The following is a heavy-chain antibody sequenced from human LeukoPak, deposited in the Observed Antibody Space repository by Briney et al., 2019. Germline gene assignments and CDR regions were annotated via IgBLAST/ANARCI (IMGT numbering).Heavy chain of an antibody. CDR3: ARGPVFYYGSGSYYKSPRFDY. CDR2: INHSGST. J-gene: IGHJ4*02. V-gene: IGHV4-34*01. D-gene: IGHD3-10*01. CDR1: GGAFSGYY. Sequence: SETLSLTCAVYGGAFSGYYWSWIRQPPGKGLEGIGEINHSGSTNYNPSLKSRVTISVDTSKNQFSLKLSSVTAADTAVYYCARGPVFYYGSGSYYKSPRFDYWGQGTLVTVSS.